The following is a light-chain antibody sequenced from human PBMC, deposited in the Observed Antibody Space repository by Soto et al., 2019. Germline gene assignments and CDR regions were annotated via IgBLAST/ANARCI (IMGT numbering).Light chain of an antibody. CDR1: QTIRSNY. Sequence: ETVLTQSPGTLSLSPGERATLSCRASQTIRSNYLAWYRQTPGQAPRLLIYGASNRATGIAGRFSGSGSATDFTIIISRLEHEDFALYYCQHYGSSPWTFGQGTKVEIK. CDR3: QHYGSSPWT. J-gene: IGKJ1*01. CDR2: GAS. V-gene: IGKV3-20*01.